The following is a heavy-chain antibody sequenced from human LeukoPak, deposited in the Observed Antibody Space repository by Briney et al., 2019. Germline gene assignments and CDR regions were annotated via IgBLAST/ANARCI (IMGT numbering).Heavy chain of an antibody. J-gene: IGHJ4*02. CDR2: INPNSGAT. CDR3: ARDYGSGWYNY. CDR1: GYTFTNYY. V-gene: IGHV1-2*06. Sequence: GASVKVSCKASGYTFTNYYMNWVRQAPGQGLEWMGRINPNSGATNYAQKLQGRVTMTRDTSISTAYMELSRLRSDDTAVYYCARDYGSGWYNYWGQGTLVTVSS. D-gene: IGHD6-19*01.